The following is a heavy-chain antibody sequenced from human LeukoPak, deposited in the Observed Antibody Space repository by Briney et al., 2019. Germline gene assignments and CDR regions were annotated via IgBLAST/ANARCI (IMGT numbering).Heavy chain of an antibody. V-gene: IGHV3-48*02. J-gene: IGHJ4*02. CDR2: ISSGSSTI. CDR1: GFIFSSYS. CDR3: ARVGAGSFDY. Sequence: GGSLSLSCAASGFIFSSYSMNWVRQAPGKGLEWVSYISSGSSTIYYADSVKGRFTISRDNAKNSLYLQMNSLRDEDTAVYYCARVGAGSFDYWGQGTLVTVSS. D-gene: IGHD1-26*01.